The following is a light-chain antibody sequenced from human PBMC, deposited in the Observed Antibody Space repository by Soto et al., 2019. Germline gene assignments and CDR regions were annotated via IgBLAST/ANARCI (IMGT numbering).Light chain of an antibody. V-gene: IGKV3-15*01. CDR2: GAS. J-gene: IGKJ4*01. Sequence: EIVLTQSPATLSVSPGERATLSCRANQSVSSDLAWFQQKPGQAPRLLIYGASTRATGIPARFSGRGSGTEFTLTISSLQSEDFAIYYCQQYNNWPLTFGGGTKVEIK. CDR1: QSVSSD. CDR3: QQYNNWPLT.